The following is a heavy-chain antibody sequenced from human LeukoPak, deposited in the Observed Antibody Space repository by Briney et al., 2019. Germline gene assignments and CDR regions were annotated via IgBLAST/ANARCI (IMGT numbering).Heavy chain of an antibody. CDR1: GFTFSSYA. V-gene: IGHV3-23*01. Sequence: GGSLRLSCAASGFTFSSYAMTWVRQAPGKGLEWVSAISGSGGITYVAGSVKGRFTISRDNSKNTLYLQMNGLRAEDTAVYYCAKGQTGEREIGWLDPWGQGILVTVSS. CDR3: AKGQTGEREIGWLDP. J-gene: IGHJ5*02. D-gene: IGHD1-1*01. CDR2: ISGSGGIT.